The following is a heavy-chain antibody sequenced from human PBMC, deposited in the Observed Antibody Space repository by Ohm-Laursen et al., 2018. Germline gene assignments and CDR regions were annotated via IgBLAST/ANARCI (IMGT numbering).Heavy chain of an antibody. V-gene: IGHV4-59*07. CDR2: VSYSGRT. CDR3: ARSQYYYGSGSLDFDAFDI. D-gene: IGHD3-10*01. Sequence: SDTLSLTCAVSGDSITSYYWSWIRQPPGKGLEWIGYVSYSGRTNYNPSLKSRVTISVDTSNNQLSLKLSSVTAADTAVYYCARSQYYYGSGSLDFDAFDIWGQGTMVTVSS. J-gene: IGHJ3*02. CDR1: GDSITSYY.